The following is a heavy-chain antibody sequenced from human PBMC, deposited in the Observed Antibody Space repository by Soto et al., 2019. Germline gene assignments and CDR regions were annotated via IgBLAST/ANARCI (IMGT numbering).Heavy chain of an antibody. CDR2: VHSDGTTT. CDR3: ARGDRGGFDL. J-gene: IGHJ3*01. Sequence: EVQLVESGGGLVQPGESLRLSCAASGFTFDYYWMHWVRQAPGKGLVWVSRVHSDGTTTTYADSVKGRFTISKDNARNTVSLQMSSLRAEDTAIYYCARGDRGGFDLWGHGTVVTVSS. CDR1: GFTFDYYW. V-gene: IGHV3-74*01. D-gene: IGHD3-10*01.